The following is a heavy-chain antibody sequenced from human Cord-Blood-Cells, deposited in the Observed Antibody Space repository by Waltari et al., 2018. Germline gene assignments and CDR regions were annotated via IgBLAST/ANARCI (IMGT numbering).Heavy chain of an antibody. J-gene: IGHJ4*02. CDR3: ARDSRGSWYFDY. CDR2: IYSGGST. Sequence: EVQLVETGGGLIQPGGSLRLSCAASGFTVSSNYMSWVRQAPGKGVGGVSVIYSGGSTYYADSVKGRFTIARDNSKNTLYLQMNSLRAEDTAVYYCARDSRGSWYFDYWGQGTLVTVSS. D-gene: IGHD6-13*01. CDR1: GFTVSSNY. V-gene: IGHV3-53*02.